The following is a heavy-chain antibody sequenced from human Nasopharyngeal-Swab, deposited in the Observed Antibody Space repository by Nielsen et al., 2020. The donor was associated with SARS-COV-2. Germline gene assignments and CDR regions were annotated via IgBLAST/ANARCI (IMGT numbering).Heavy chain of an antibody. D-gene: IGHD4-17*01. J-gene: IGHJ4*02. V-gene: IGHV4-4*07. CDR2: IYTSGST. CDR3: ARDRGGYGDLYFDY. Sequence: SETPSLTCTVSGGSISSYYWSWIRQPAGKGLEWIGRIYTSGSTNYNPSLKSRVTISVDTSKNQFSLKLSSVTAADTAVYYCARDRGGYGDLYFDYWGQGTLVTVSS. CDR1: GGSISSYY.